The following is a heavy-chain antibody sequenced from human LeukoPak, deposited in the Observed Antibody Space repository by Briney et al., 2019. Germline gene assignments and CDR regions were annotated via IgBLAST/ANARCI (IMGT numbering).Heavy chain of an antibody. CDR2: INPNSGDT. Sequence: ASVKVPCKASGYTFTGYYMHWVRQAPGQGLEWMGWINPNSGDTNYAQKFQGRVTMTRDTFISTAYMELSRLRSDDTAVYYCARDIGSTWYVDYWGQGTLVTVSS. V-gene: IGHV1-2*02. CDR1: GYTFTGYY. J-gene: IGHJ4*02. D-gene: IGHD6-13*01. CDR3: ARDIGSTWYVDY.